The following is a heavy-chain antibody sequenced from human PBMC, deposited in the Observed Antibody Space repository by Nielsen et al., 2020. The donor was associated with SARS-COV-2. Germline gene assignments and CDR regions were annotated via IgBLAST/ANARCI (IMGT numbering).Heavy chain of an antibody. CDR1: GGSFSGYY. D-gene: IGHD6-13*01. Sequence: SETLSLTCAVYGGSFSGYYWSWIRQPPGKGLEWIGEINHSGSTNYNPSLKSRVTISVDTSKNQFSLKLGSVTAADTAVYYCARGGRYSSSWFFYWGQGTLVTVSS. CDR3: ARGGRYSSSWFFY. J-gene: IGHJ4*02. V-gene: IGHV4-34*01. CDR2: INHSGST.